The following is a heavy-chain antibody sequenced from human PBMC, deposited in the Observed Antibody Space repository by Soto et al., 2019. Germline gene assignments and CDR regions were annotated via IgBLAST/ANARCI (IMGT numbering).Heavy chain of an antibody. J-gene: IGHJ4*02. V-gene: IGHV1-2*02. D-gene: IGHD3-9*01. Sequence: GASVKVSCKASGYTFTGYYMHWVRQAPGQGLEWMGWINPNSGGTNYAQKFQGRVTMTRDTSISTAYMELSRLRSDDTAVYYCARGGLRYFDWFPFDYWGQGTLVTVSS. CDR3: ARGGLRYFDWFPFDY. CDR2: INPNSGGT. CDR1: GYTFTGYY.